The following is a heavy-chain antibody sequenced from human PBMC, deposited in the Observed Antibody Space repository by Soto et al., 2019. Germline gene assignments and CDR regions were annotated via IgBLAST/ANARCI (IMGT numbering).Heavy chain of an antibody. CDR1: GYTFTTYA. CDR3: ARMGSGFYWYY. V-gene: IGHV1-3*01. Sequence: QVQLVQSGAEVKKPGASVKVSCKASGYTFTTYAIHWVRQAPGQRLEWMGWINAGNGNTKYSQKFQGRVTITRDTSASTAYMELSSLRSEDTAVYYCARMGSGFYWYYWGQGPLVTVSS. J-gene: IGHJ4*02. D-gene: IGHD1-26*01. CDR2: INAGNGNT.